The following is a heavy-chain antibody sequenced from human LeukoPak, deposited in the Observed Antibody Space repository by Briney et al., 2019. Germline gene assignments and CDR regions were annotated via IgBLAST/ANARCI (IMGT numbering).Heavy chain of an antibody. J-gene: IGHJ4*02. CDR1: GGSISSYY. Sequence: PSETLSLTCTVSGGSISSYYWSWIRQPPGKGLEWIGYIYYSGSTNYNPSLKSRVTMSVDTSKNQFSLKLSSVTAADTAVYYCARDRVLRGYSYGFDYWGQGTLVTVSS. CDR3: ARDRVLRGYSYGFDY. CDR2: IYYSGST. V-gene: IGHV4-59*12. D-gene: IGHD5-18*01.